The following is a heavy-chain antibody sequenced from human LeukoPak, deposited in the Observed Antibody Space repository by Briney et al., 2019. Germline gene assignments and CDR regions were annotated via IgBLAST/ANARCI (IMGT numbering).Heavy chain of an antibody. CDR1: GFTFSNYA. V-gene: IGHV3-23*01. CDR2: ISGNGGST. Sequence: GGSLRLSCAASGFTFSNYAMAWVRQAPGKGLEWVSGISGNGGSTYYADSVKGRFTISRDHSKNTLYLQMNSLRAEDTAVYYCAKDVSSRALNNRQGHDAFDMWGQGTMVSVSS. D-gene: IGHD6-6*01. CDR3: AKDVSSRALNNRQGHDAFDM. J-gene: IGHJ3*02.